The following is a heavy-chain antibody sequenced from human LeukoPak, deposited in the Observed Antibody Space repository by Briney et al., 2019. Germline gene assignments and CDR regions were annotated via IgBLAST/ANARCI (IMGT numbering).Heavy chain of an antibody. CDR2: IYPGDSDT. CDR3: TRSPDIDILTGYSRYYFDY. CDR1: GYSFTSYW. Sequence: GESLKISCKGSGYSFTSYWIGWVRPMPGKGLEWMGIIYPGDSDTRYSPSFQGQVTISADKSISTAYLQWSSLKASDTAIYYCTRSPDIDILTGYSRYYFDYWGQGTLVTVSS. J-gene: IGHJ4*02. V-gene: IGHV5-51*01. D-gene: IGHD3-9*01.